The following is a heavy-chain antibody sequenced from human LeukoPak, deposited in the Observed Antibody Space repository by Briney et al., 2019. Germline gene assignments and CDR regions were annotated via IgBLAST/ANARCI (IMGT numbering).Heavy chain of an antibody. V-gene: IGHV4-39*01. CDR3: ARHLSQGDGNKRGFDN. CDR1: GGSISSPPYD. D-gene: IGHD5-24*01. J-gene: IGHJ4*02. Sequence: SETLSLTCTVSGGSISSPPYDWGWIRQPPGKGLEYIGSISSSGNTYYNASLQSRVTISVDASKNQFSLKLGSVTAADTAVYFCARHLSQGDGNKRGFDNWGQGTLVTVFS. CDR2: ISSSGNT.